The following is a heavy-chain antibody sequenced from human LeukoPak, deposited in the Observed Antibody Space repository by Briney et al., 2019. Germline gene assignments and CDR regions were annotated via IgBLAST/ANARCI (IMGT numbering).Heavy chain of an antibody. Sequence: GGSLRLSCAASGFTFSSYAMNWVRQAPGKGLEWVSVISGSGGSTYYADSVKGRFTISRDNSKNMLYLQMNSLRGEDTAVYYCAKVRGDSTYDAFDIWGQGTMVTVSS. CDR3: AKVRGDSTYDAFDI. V-gene: IGHV3-23*01. D-gene: IGHD2-21*02. CDR1: GFTFSSYA. J-gene: IGHJ3*02. CDR2: ISGSGGST.